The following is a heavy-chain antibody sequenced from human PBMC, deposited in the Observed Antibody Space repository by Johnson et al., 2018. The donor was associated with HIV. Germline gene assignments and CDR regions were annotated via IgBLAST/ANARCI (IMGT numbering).Heavy chain of an antibody. J-gene: IGHJ3*02. D-gene: IGHD3-22*01. Sequence: QMLLVESGGGVVQPGGSLRLSCAASGFTFSSYGMHWVRQATGKGLEWVAFIRYDGSNKYYADSVKGRFTISRDNSKNTLYLQMNSLRAEDTAVYYCAKEGGRITMIVVEPDAFDIWGQGTMVTVSS. V-gene: IGHV3-30*02. CDR3: AKEGGRITMIVVEPDAFDI. CDR2: IRYDGSNK. CDR1: GFTFSSYG.